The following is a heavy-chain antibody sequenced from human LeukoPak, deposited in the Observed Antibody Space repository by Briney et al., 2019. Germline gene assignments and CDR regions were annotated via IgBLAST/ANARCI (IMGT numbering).Heavy chain of an antibody. J-gene: IGHJ4*02. D-gene: IGHD5-24*01. Sequence: GGSLRLSCVASGFTFSSYWMHWVRQGPGKGLVWVSRIKNDGSSTSYADSVKGRFTISRDNAKNSLYLQMNSLRAEDTAIYYCTRVGYIDEGIDYWGQGTLVTVSS. CDR1: GFTFSSYW. V-gene: IGHV3-74*01. CDR2: IKNDGSST. CDR3: TRVGYIDEGIDY.